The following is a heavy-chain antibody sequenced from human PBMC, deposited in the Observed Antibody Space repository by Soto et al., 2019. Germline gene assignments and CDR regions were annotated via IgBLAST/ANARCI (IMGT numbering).Heavy chain of an antibody. Sequence: QVQLVQSEAEVKKPGSSVKVSCKASGGTFSSYAISWVRQAPGQGLEWMGGIIPIFGTANYAQKFQGRVTITADESTSTAYMELSSLRSEDTAVYYCASKRFGELLGYYGMDVWGQGTTVTVSS. D-gene: IGHD3-10*01. V-gene: IGHV1-69*01. J-gene: IGHJ6*02. CDR1: GGTFSSYA. CDR3: ASKRFGELLGYYGMDV. CDR2: IIPIFGTA.